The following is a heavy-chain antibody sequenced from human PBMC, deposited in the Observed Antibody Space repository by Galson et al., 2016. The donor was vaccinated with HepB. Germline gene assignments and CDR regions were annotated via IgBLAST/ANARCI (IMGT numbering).Heavy chain of an antibody. Sequence: ETLFLTCTVSGGSLSNYYWSWLRQPPGKGLGWIGYTHKSGSTDYSPSLKWRVTISLDASKNWFSLQLSSVTAADTAVYYCARTDGFGELFPFDYWGQGTLVTVSS. V-gene: IGHV4-4*08. CDR2: THKSGST. D-gene: IGHD3-10*01. J-gene: IGHJ4*02. CDR1: GGSLSNYY. CDR3: ARTDGFGELFPFDY.